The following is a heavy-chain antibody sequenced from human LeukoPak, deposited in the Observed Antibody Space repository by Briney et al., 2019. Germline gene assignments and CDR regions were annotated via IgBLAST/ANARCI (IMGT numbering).Heavy chain of an antibody. CDR1: GYTFTSYY. Sequence: ASVKVSCKASGYTFTSYYMHWVRQAPGQGLEWMGIINPSGGSTSYAQKFQGRVTMTRDTSTSTVYMELSSLRSEDTAVYYCARGPYYDFWSGRYYFDYWGQGTLVTVSS. V-gene: IGHV1-46*01. CDR3: ARGPYYDFWSGRYYFDY. D-gene: IGHD3-3*01. J-gene: IGHJ4*02. CDR2: INPSGGST.